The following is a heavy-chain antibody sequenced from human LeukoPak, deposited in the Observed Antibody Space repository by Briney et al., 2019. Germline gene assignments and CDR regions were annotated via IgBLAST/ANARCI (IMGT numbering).Heavy chain of an antibody. CDR3: ARTTEGYAGGPGYSYYYYMDV. CDR2: IYSGGST. Sequence: GGSLRLSCAASGFTVSSNYMSWVRQAPGKGLEWVSVIYSGGSTYYADSVKGRFTISRDNSKSTLYIQMNSLRAEDTAVYYCARTTEGYAGGPGYSYYYYMDVWGKGTTVTISS. D-gene: IGHD5-12*01. V-gene: IGHV3-53*01. CDR1: GFTVSSNY. J-gene: IGHJ6*03.